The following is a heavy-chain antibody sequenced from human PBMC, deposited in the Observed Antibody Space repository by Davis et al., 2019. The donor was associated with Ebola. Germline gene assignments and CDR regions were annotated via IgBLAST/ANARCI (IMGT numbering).Heavy chain of an antibody. CDR3: ASGPQDIVVVPAAISV. Sequence: AASVKVSCKASGGTFSSYAISWVRQAPGQGLEWMGGIIPIFGTANYAQKFQGRVTITADESTSTAYMELSSLRSEDTAVYYCASGPQDIVVVPAAISVWGQGTTVTVSS. CDR1: GGTFSSYA. J-gene: IGHJ6*02. CDR2: IIPIFGTA. D-gene: IGHD2-2*01. V-gene: IGHV1-69*13.